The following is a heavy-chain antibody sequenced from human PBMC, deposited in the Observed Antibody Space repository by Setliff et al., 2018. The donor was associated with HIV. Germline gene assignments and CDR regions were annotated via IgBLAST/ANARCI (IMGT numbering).Heavy chain of an antibody. V-gene: IGHV3-23*01. CDR3: AKGFRPVDTALVSGPTY. CDR2: ITSGGST. Sequence: GGSLRLSCAASGFTFSSYAMSWVRQTPEKGLEGVSIITSGGSTYYADSAKGRFIISIDNSQNTLYLQMNSLRADDTAIYYCAKGFRPVDTALVSGPTYWGQGIRVTVSS. J-gene: IGHJ4*02. CDR1: GFTFSSYA. D-gene: IGHD5-18*01.